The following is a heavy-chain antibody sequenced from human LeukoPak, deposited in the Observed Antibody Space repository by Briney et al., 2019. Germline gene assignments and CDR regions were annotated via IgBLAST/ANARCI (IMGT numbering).Heavy chain of an antibody. CDR3: AREPCSTTTCFIYDY. V-gene: IGHV4-39*07. Sequence: PSETLSLTCTVSGGSISTSRYSWGWIRQPPGKGLEWIGSMIYSGSTYYNPSLKSRVTISIDTSKNQLSLRLSSVTAADTAVYYCAREPCSTTTCFIYDYWGQGTLVTVSS. CDR2: MIYSGST. CDR1: GGSISTSRYS. D-gene: IGHD2-2*01. J-gene: IGHJ4*02.